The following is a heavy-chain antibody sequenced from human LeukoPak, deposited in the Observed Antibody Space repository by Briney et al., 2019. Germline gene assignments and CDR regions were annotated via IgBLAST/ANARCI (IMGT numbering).Heavy chain of an antibody. Sequence: GGSHRLSCAASGFSFSDAWMSWVRQIPGKGLEWVGRIESKTDGGTTDYAAPVKGRFTISRDDSKNTLYLQMNSLKTEDTAVYYCTTDYYDYVWGSYRPDYWGQGTLVTVSS. V-gene: IGHV3-15*04. D-gene: IGHD3-16*02. CDR2: IESKTDGGTT. CDR3: TTDYYDYVWGSYRPDY. CDR1: GFSFSDAW. J-gene: IGHJ4*02.